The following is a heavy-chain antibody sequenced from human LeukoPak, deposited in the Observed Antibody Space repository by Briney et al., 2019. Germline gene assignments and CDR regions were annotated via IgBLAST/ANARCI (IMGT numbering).Heavy chain of an antibody. CDR3: ARVYDSSGSYPHYYGMDV. D-gene: IGHD3-22*01. V-gene: IGHV3-23*01. CDR2: ISGSGGST. Sequence: GGSLRLSCAASGFTFSSYAMSWVRQAPGKGLEWVSAISGSGGSTNYADSVKGRFTIPRDNSKNTLYLQVNSLRAEDTAVYYCARVYDSSGSYPHYYGMDVWGQGTTVTVSS. J-gene: IGHJ6*02. CDR1: GFTFSSYA.